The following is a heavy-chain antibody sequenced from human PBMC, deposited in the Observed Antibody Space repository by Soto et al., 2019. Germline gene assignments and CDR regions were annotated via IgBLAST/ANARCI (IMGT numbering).Heavy chain of an antibody. V-gene: IGHV4-30-4*01. CDR1: GDSISNLDYF. D-gene: IGHD7-27*01. Sequence: SETLSLTCSVSGDSISNLDYFWAWIRQPPGQALEYIGYIYKSATTYYNPSFESRVAISVDTSKSQFSLNVTSVTAADTAVYFCARGRYCLTGRCFPNWFDSQGHGPLVTVSS. CDR3: ARGRYCLTGRCFPNWFDS. J-gene: IGHJ5*01. CDR2: IYKSATT.